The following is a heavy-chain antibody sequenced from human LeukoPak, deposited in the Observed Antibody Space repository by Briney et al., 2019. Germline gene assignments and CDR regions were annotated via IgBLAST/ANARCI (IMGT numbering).Heavy chain of an antibody. CDR3: ARGTYYDFWSGYYTAGGWFDP. CDR1: GFTFSSYE. J-gene: IGHJ5*02. Sequence: GGSLRLSCAASGFTFSSYEMNWVRQAPGKGLEWVSYISSSGSTIYYADSVKGRFTISRDNAKNPLYLQMNSLRAEDTAVYYCARGTYYDFWSGYYTAGGWFDPWGQGTLVTVSS. CDR2: ISSSGSTI. D-gene: IGHD3-3*01. V-gene: IGHV3-48*03.